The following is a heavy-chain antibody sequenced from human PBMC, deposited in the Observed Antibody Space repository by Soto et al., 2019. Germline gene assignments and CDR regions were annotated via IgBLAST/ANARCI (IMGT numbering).Heavy chain of an antibody. CDR3: ARDGAMDYYYYYGMDV. CDR1: GGTFSSYA. CDR2: IIPIFGTA. V-gene: IGHV1-69*13. J-gene: IGHJ6*02. Sequence: GASVKVSCKASGGTFSSYAISWVRQAPGQGLEWMGGIIPIFGTANYAQKFQGRVTITADESTSTAYMELSSLRPEDTAVYYCARDGAMDYYYYYGMDVWGQGTTVTVSS. D-gene: IGHD2-8*01.